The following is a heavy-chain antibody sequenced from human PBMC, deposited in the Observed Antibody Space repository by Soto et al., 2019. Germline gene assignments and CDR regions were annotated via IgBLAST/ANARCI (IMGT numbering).Heavy chain of an antibody. Sequence: ASVKVSCKASGGTFSSYAISWVRQAPGQGLEWMGGIIPIFGTANYAQKFQGRVTITADESTGTAYMELSSLDAEDTAVYYCARGDIAVAGTGLDYYYGMDVWGQGTTVTVSS. CDR2: IIPIFGTA. CDR1: GGTFSSYA. CDR3: ARGDIAVAGTGLDYYYGMDV. D-gene: IGHD6-19*01. V-gene: IGHV1-69*13. J-gene: IGHJ6*02.